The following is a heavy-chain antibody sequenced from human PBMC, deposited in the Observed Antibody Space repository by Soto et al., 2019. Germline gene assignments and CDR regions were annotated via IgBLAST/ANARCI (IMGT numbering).Heavy chain of an antibody. J-gene: IGHJ6*03. Sequence: SETLSLTCTVSGGSISSSSYYWGWIRQPPGKGLEWIGSIYYSGSTYYNPSLKSRVTISVDTSKNQFSLKLSSVTAADTAVYYCARMAYYDFWSGYLPLYYYYYMDVWGKGTTVTVSS. CDR2: IYYSGST. CDR1: GGSISSSSYY. D-gene: IGHD3-3*01. V-gene: IGHV4-39*01. CDR3: ARMAYYDFWSGYLPLYYYYYMDV.